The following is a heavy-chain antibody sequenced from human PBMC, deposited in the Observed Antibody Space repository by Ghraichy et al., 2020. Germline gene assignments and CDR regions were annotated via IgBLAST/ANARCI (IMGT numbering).Heavy chain of an antibody. Sequence: ASVKVSCKVSGYTLSDLSIHWVRQAPEKGLEWMGGFDPDDGITVYTQKFQGRVTMTEDTSTDTAYMELSGLRSEDTAVYFCTTGLKYGYWAYWGQGTLVTVAS. J-gene: IGHJ4*02. V-gene: IGHV1-24*01. CDR1: GYTLSDLS. CDR2: FDPDDGIT. CDR3: TTGLKYGYWAY. D-gene: IGHD5-18*01.